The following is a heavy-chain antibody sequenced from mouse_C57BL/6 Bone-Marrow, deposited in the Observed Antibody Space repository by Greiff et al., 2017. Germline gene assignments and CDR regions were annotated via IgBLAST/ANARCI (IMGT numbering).Heavy chain of an antibody. CDR3: ARSLIYYYGSSYDY. CDR1: GYTFTSYW. J-gene: IGHJ2*01. CDR2: IDPSDSYT. D-gene: IGHD1-1*01. V-gene: IGHV1-69*01. Sequence: QVQLQQPGAELVMPGASVKLSCKASGYTFTSYWMHWVKQRPGQGLEWIGEIDPSDSYTNYNQQFKGKSTLTVDKSSSTAYMQLSSLTSEDSAVYYGARSLIYYYGSSYDYWGQGTTLTVSS.